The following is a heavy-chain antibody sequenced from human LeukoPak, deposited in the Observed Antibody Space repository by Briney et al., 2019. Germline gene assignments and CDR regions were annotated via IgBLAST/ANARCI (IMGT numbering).Heavy chain of an antibody. V-gene: IGHV3-30*18. CDR2: ISYDGSNK. Sequence: GGSLRLSCAASGFTFSSYGMHWVRQAPGKGLEWVAVISYDGSNKYYADSVKGRFTISRDNSKNTLYRQMNSLRAEDTAVYYCAKDANWNLDYWGQGTLVTVSS. CDR1: GFTFSSYG. CDR3: AKDANWNLDY. D-gene: IGHD1-1*01. J-gene: IGHJ4*02.